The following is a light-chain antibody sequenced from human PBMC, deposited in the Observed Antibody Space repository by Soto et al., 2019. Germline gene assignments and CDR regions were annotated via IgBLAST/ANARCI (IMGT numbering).Light chain of an antibody. CDR1: QGIRND. V-gene: IGKV1-6*01. J-gene: IGKJ1*01. Sequence: AIQMTPSPSSLSASVGDRVTITCRASQGIRNDLGWYQQKPGKAPKLLIYAASSLQSGVPSRFSGSGSATDFTLTISSLQPEDFATYYCLQDYNYPWTFGQGTKVDIK. CDR2: AAS. CDR3: LQDYNYPWT.